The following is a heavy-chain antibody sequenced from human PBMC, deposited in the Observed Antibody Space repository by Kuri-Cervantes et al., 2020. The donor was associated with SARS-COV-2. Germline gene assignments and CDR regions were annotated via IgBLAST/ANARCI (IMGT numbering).Heavy chain of an antibody. J-gene: IGHJ3*02. D-gene: IGHD2-21*01. CDR3: AKTYCGGDCYSDAFDI. CDR2: IYYSGST. V-gene: IGHV4-30-4*08. Sequence: SETLSLTCTVSGGSIGSGEYYWSWVRQPPGKGLEWIGYIYYSGSTYYNPSLKSRVTISVDTSKNQFSLKLSSVTAADTAVYYCAKTYCGGDCYSDAFDIWGQGTMVTVSS. CDR1: GGSIGSGEYY.